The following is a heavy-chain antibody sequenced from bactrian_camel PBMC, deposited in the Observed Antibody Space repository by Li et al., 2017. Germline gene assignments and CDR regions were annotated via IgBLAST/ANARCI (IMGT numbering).Heavy chain of an antibody. CDR1: GFTFDDSG. V-gene: IGHV3S60*01. CDR2: MDSAGLT. Sequence: HVQLVESGGGSVQAGGSLRLSCTASGFTFDDSGMGWFRQAPGRQREVVAVMDSAGLTSVAASVTDRFTVSKDSAKNIIYLQMNSLTPDDTAMYYCASGTRIIVGDYCDGITNWGQGTQVTVS. CDR3: ASGTRIIVGDYCDGITN. D-gene: IGHD4*01. J-gene: IGHJ4*01.